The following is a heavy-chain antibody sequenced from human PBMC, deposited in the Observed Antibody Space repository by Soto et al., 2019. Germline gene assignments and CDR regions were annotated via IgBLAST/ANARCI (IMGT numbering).Heavy chain of an antibody. CDR3: ARSITIFGVVISSYYFDY. CDR1: GGTFSSYA. V-gene: IGHV1-69*06. Sequence: SVKVSCKASGGTFSSYAISWVRQAPGQGLEWMGGIIPIFGTANYAQKFQGRVTITADKSTSTAYMELSSLRSEDTAVYYCARSITIFGVVISSYYFDYWGQGTLVTVSS. CDR2: IIPIFGTA. D-gene: IGHD3-3*01. J-gene: IGHJ4*02.